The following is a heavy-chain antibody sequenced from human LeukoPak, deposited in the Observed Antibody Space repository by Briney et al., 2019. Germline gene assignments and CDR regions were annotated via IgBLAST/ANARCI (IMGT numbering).Heavy chain of an antibody. Sequence: GESLKISCKGSGYSFTSYWIGWVRQMPGKGLEWMGIIYPGDSDTRYSPSFQGQGTISADKSISTAYLQWSSLKASDTAMYYCARRAAAAGRGVYYYYYYMDVWGKRTTVTISS. V-gene: IGHV5-51*01. CDR1: GYSFTSYW. J-gene: IGHJ6*03. D-gene: IGHD6-13*01. CDR3: ARRAAAAGRGVYYYYYYMDV. CDR2: IYPGDSDT.